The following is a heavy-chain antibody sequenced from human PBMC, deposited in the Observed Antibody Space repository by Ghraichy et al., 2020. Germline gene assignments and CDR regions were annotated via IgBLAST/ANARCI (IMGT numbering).Heavy chain of an antibody. CDR1: GGSISSGGYY. V-gene: IGHV4-31*03. Sequence: SETLSLTCTVSGGSISSGGYYWSWIRQHPGKGLEWIGYIYYSGSTYYNPSLKSRVTISVDTSKNQFSLKLSSVTAADTAVYYCARADYVWGSYRLWHYFDYWGQGTLVTVSS. D-gene: IGHD3-16*02. CDR2: IYYSGST. CDR3: ARADYVWGSYRLWHYFDY. J-gene: IGHJ4*02.